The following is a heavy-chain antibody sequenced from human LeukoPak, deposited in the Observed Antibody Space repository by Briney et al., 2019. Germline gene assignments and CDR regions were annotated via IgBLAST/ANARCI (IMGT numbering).Heavy chain of an antibody. CDR1: GFTFSSYS. Sequence: GESLRLSRAASGFTFSSYSMNWVRQAPGKGLEWVSSISSSSSYIYYADSVKGRFTISRDNAKNSLYLQMNSLRAEDAAVYYCARDFRDGYNRPYWGQGTLVTVSS. CDR2: ISSSSSYI. J-gene: IGHJ4*02. V-gene: IGHV3-21*01. D-gene: IGHD5-24*01. CDR3: ARDFRDGYNRPY.